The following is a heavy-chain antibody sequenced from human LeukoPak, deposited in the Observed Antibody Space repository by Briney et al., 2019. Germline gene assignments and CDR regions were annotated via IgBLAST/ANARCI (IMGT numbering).Heavy chain of an antibody. D-gene: IGHD7-27*01. CDR2: IKSKTDGGTT. CDR3: TTDLTGKREVWGY. CDR1: GSTFNNAW. V-gene: IGHV3-15*01. Sequence: GGSLRLSCAASGSTFNNAWMSWVRQVPGKGLEWVGRIKSKTDGGTTEYAAPVKGRFTISRDDSKTTVYLEMNSLKTEDTAVYYCTTDLTGKREVWGYWGQGTLVTVSS. J-gene: IGHJ4*02.